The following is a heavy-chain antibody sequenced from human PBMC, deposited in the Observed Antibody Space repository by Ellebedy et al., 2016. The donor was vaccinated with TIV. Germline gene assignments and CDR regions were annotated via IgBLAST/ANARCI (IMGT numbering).Heavy chain of an antibody. CDR3: SFKGMTTRVY. J-gene: IGHJ4*02. CDR2: ISNKGEST. Sequence: PGGSLRLSCAASGFTFSNYVMNWVRQAPGKGLEWVSGISNKGESTYYGDSVKGRFPISRDNSENTLFRQMNSLRAEETAVYYCSFKGMTTRVYWGQGTLVTVSS. D-gene: IGHD1-1*01. CDR1: GFTFSNYV. V-gene: IGHV3-23*01.